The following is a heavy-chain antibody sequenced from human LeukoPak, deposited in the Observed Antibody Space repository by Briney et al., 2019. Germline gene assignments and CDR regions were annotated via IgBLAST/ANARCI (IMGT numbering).Heavy chain of an antibody. CDR1: GYSFTIYW. J-gene: IGHJ5*02. V-gene: IGHV5-51*01. CDR3: ARLYTHYYDSSGYYDSYNWFDP. D-gene: IGHD3-22*01. Sequence: GESLKISCKGSGYSFTIYWIGWVRQMPGKGLEWMGIIYPGDSDTRYSPSFQGQVTISADKSISTAYLQWSSLKASDTAMYYCARLYTHYYDSSGYYDSYNWFDPWGQGTLVTVSS. CDR2: IYPGDSDT.